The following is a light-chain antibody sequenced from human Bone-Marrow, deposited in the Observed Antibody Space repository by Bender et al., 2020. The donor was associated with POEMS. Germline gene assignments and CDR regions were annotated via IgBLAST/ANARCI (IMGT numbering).Light chain of an antibody. V-gene: IGLV1-44*01. CDR2: RNN. CDR1: GSNIGGYP. J-gene: IGLJ3*02. Sequence: QSVLTQPPSVSGTPGQRVTISCSGSGSNIGGYPVNWYQHLPGTAPTLLIYRNNQRPSGVPDRFSASKSGTSASLAISGLRSEDEADYYCATWDASLNGWVFGGGTKLTVL. CDR3: ATWDASLNGWV.